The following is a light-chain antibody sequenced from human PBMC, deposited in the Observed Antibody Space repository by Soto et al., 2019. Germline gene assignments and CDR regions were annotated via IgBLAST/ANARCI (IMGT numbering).Light chain of an antibody. CDR1: SSDVGGYKY. CDR3: SSYGGTNNVG. CDR2: EVT. J-gene: IGLJ2*01. Sequence: QSVLTQPPSASGSPGQSVTISCTGTSSDVGGYKYVSWYQHHPGKAPKVVIYEVTKRPSGVPDRFSGSQSGNTASLTVSGLHAEDEADYYCSSYGGTNNVGFGGGTKLTVL. V-gene: IGLV2-8*01.